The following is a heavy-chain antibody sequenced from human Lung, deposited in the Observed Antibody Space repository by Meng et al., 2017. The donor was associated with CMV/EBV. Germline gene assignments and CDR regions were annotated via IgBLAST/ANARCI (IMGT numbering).Heavy chain of an antibody. Sequence: ASICSIYSSCCLLHPPPETRLGWVGFDSYNGSTYFSPSLQGRVTITVDTSTNQFTLELSTVTAADTAVYYCARGTHGWGCYYDYWGQGTLVTVSS. CDR2: DSYNGST. V-gene: IGHV4-30-4*01. D-gene: IGHD3-10*01. J-gene: IGHJ4*02. CDR1: ASICSIYSS. CDR3: ARGTHGWGCYYDY.